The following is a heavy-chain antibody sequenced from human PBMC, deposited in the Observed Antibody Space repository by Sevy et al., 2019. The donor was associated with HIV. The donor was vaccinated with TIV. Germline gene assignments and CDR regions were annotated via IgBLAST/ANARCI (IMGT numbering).Heavy chain of an antibody. CDR2: ISSSSSYI. V-gene: IGHV3-21*01. CDR1: GFTFSSYS. Sequence: GGSLRLSCAASGFTFSSYSMNWVRQAPGKGLEWASSISSSSSYIYYADSVKGRFTISRDNAKNSLYLQMNSLRAEDTAVYYCARAPGDYDEYYWGQGTLVTVSS. CDR3: ARAPGDYDEYY. J-gene: IGHJ4*02. D-gene: IGHD4-17*01.